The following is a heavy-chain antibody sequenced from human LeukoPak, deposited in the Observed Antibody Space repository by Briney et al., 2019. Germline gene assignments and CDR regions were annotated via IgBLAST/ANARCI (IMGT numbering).Heavy chain of an antibody. CDR3: ARSGWRYYFDY. J-gene: IGHJ4*02. D-gene: IGHD5-24*01. CDR2: IYYSGST. Sequence: SETLSLACTVSGGSISSYYWSWIRQPPGKGLEWIGYIYYSGSTNYNPSLKSRVTISVDTSKNQFSLKLSSVTAADTAVYYCARSGWRYYFDYWGQGTLATVSS. V-gene: IGHV4-59*08. CDR1: GGSISSYY.